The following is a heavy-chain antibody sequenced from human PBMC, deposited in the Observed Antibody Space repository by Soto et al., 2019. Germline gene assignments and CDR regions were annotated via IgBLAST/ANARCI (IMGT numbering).Heavy chain of an antibody. D-gene: IGHD5-18*01. CDR2: INHSVST. CDR1: GGSFIVYY. CDR3: ARGRYSYGSFYYYGMDV. J-gene: IGHJ6*02. V-gene: IGHV4-34*01. Sequence: SETLSLTCAVYGGSFIVYYWSWIRQPPGKGLEWIGEINHSVSTNYNPSLKSRVTIPVDTSKNQFSLKLSSVTAADTAVYYCARGRYSYGSFYYYGMDVWGQGNTVTVSS.